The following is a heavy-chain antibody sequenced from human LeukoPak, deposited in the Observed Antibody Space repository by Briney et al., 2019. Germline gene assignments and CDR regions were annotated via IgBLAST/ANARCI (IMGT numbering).Heavy chain of an antibody. CDR2: TNPSGGST. Sequence: ASVKVSCKASGYIFTRYYMHWVRQAPGQGLEWMGITNPSGGSTSYAQKFQGRVTMTRDTSTSTVYMELSSLRSEDTAVYYCARTHYLYPPPTAAYWGQGTLVTVSS. CDR3: ARTHYLYPPPTAAY. V-gene: IGHV1-46*01. CDR1: GYIFTRYY. J-gene: IGHJ4*02. D-gene: IGHD2-2*01.